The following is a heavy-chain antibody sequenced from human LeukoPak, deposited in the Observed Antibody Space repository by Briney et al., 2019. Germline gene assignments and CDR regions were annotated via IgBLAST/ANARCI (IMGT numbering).Heavy chain of an antibody. CDR2: IKQDRSEK. Sequence: GGSLRLSCAASGFTFSSSAMSWVRQAPGKGLELVANIKQDRSEKYYVDSVKGRFTISRDNAKNSLYLQMNSLRAEDTAVYYCARLREIPVFGVVTKSTSYFDYWGQGTLVTVSS. D-gene: IGHD3-3*01. CDR3: ARLREIPVFGVVTKSTSYFDY. V-gene: IGHV3-7*01. J-gene: IGHJ4*02. CDR1: GFTFSSSA.